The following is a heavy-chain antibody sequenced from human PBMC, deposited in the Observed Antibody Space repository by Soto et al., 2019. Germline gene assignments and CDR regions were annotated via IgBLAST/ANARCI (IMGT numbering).Heavy chain of an antibody. CDR3: DTEGESSGWGWWAY. Sequence: EVQLVESGGGLVKPGGSLRLSCAASGFTFNYAWMNWVRQAPGKGLEWVGRIKRNTDGGTTDYAAPVKGRFAISRDDSKNTLYLQMNSVKTEETAMYYCDTEGESSGWGWWAYWGQGTLVTVSS. V-gene: IGHV3-15*07. D-gene: IGHD6-19*01. CDR2: IKRNTDGGTT. CDR1: GFTFNYAW. J-gene: IGHJ4*02.